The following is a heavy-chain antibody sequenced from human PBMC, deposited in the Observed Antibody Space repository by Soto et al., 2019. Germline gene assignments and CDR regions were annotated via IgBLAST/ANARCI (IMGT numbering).Heavy chain of an antibody. V-gene: IGHV3-21*01. J-gene: IGHJ4*02. CDR1: GFTFSSYS. Sequence: EVQLVESGGGLVKPGGSLGLSCAASGFTFSSYSMNWVRQAPGKGLEWVSSISASSSYIYYADSVKGRFTVSRDNAKNSLYLQINSLRDEDTAVYYCARGSIVATSLTPFDFWGQGTLVIVSS. D-gene: IGHD5-12*01. CDR3: ARGSIVATSLTPFDF. CDR2: ISASSSYI.